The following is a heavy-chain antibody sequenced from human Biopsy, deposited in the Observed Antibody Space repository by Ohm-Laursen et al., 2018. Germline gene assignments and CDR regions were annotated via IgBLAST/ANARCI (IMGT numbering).Heavy chain of an antibody. J-gene: IGHJ1*01. Sequence: PTQTLTLTCAFSGLSLSTTGVGVTWIGQPPGNPLQCLADDFCDDDRRYSPSLQNRVTITKDLSKNQDVLTVTHMDPVDIATYYCAHVFEGYFQHWGQGTLVTVSS. V-gene: IGHV2-5*02. CDR1: GLSLSTTGVG. CDR3: AHVFEGYFQH. CDR2: DFCDDDR.